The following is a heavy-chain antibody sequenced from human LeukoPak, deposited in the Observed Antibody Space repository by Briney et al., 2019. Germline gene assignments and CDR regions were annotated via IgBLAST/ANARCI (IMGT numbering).Heavy chain of an antibody. CDR2: IYTSGST. CDR3: ARESPYYDILTGYSGNWFDP. Sequence: PSETLSLTCAVSGGSISSGSYYWSWIRQPAGKGLEWIGRIYTSGSTNYNPSLKSRVTISVDTSKNQFSLKLSSVTAADTAVYYCARESPYYDILTGYSGNWFDPWGQGTLVTVSS. V-gene: IGHV4-61*02. D-gene: IGHD3-9*01. CDR1: GGSISSGSYY. J-gene: IGHJ5*02.